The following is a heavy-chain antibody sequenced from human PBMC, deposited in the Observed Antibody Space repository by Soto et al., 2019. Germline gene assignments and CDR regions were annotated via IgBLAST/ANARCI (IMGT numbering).Heavy chain of an antibody. CDR1: GSTFSSYA. J-gene: IGHJ3*02. Sequence: QVQLVQSGAEVKKPGSSVKVSCKASGSTFSSYAISWVRQAPGQGLEWMGGIIPIFGTANYAQKFHGRVTITADESTSTAYMELSSLRSDDTAVHYCARDCSGGRCHPPAFDIWGQGTMVTVSS. D-gene: IGHD2-15*01. CDR2: IIPIFGTA. CDR3: ARDCSGGRCHPPAFDI. V-gene: IGHV1-69*01.